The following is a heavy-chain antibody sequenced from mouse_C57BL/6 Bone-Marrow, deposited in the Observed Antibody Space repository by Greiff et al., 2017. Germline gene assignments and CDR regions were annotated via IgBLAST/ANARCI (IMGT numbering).Heavy chain of an antibody. CDR3: ARQTAQATLLMDY. V-gene: IGHV1-53*01. CDR2: INPSNGGT. CDR1: GYTFTSYW. J-gene: IGHJ4*01. Sequence: QVQLQQPGTELVKPGASVKLSCKASGYTFTSYWMHWVKQRPGQGLEWIGNINPSNGGTNYNEKFKSKATLTVDKSSSTAYMQLSSLTSVDSAVYYCARQTAQATLLMDYWGQGTSVTVSS. D-gene: IGHD3-2*02.